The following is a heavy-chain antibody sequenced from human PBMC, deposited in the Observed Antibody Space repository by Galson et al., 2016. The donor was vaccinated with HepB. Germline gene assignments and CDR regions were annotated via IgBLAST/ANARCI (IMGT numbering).Heavy chain of an antibody. CDR2: ISAYNGNT. J-gene: IGHJ4*02. Sequence: SVKVSCKASGYTFTSYGISWVRQAPGQGLEWMGWISAYNGNTNHAQKLQGRVTMTTDTSTSTAYMELRSLRSDDTAVYYCARDLIFAGTFDCWGQGTLATVSS. CDR3: ARDLIFAGTFDC. D-gene: IGHD3-10*01. CDR1: GYTFTSYG. V-gene: IGHV1-18*01.